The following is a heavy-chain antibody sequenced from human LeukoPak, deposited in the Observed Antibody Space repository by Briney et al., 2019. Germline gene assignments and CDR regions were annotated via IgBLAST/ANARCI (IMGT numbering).Heavy chain of an antibody. D-gene: IGHD3-16*02. Sequence: WRTLSLTCAISGDSVSTNSAAWNWIRQSPSRGLEWLGRTYYRYKWSHDYAPSVQSRITINPDTSKNQFSLHLNSVTPEDTAVYYCARGNRYFDSWGQGTLVTV. CDR2: TYYRYKWSH. CDR3: ARGNRYFDS. J-gene: IGHJ4*02. V-gene: IGHV6-1*01. CDR1: GDSVSTNSAA.